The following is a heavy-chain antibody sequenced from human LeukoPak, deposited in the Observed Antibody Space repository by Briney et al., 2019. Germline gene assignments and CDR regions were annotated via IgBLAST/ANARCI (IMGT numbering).Heavy chain of an antibody. CDR1: GGSISSSSYY. Sequence: SETLSLTCTVSGGSISSSSYYWGWIRQPPGKGLGWIGSIYYSGSTYYNPSLKSRVTISVDTSKNQFSLKLSSVTAADTAVYYCARVIIAAAGTDNWFDPWGQGTLVTVSS. V-gene: IGHV4-39*07. CDR3: ARVIIAAAGTDNWFDP. D-gene: IGHD6-13*01. J-gene: IGHJ5*02. CDR2: IYYSGST.